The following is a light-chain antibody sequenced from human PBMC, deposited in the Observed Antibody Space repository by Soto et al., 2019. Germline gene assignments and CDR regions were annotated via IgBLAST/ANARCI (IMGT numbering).Light chain of an antibody. CDR3: RSQDSRLSAYV. CDR2: DDN. J-gene: IGLJ1*01. CDR1: SSNIGGNS. V-gene: IGLV1-51*01. Sequence: QSVLTQPPSVSAAPGQKVTISCSGSSSNIGGNSVSWYQQLPGTAPKLLIYDDNKRPSGIPDRFSGSKSGTSATLGITGFQTGDEADYYCRSQDSRLSAYVFGTGTKVTV.